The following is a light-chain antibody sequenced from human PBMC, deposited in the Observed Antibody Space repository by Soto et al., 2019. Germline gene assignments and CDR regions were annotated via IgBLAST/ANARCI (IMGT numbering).Light chain of an antibody. CDR3: SSYAGSNTFL. CDR1: SSDVGDYNY. CDR2: EVN. J-gene: IGLJ3*02. Sequence: QSALTQPPSASGSPGQSVTISRTGTSSDVGDYNYVSWYQQHPGKAPKLIIYEVNKRPSGVPDRFSGSKSGNTASLTVSGLQAEDEADYYCSSYAGSNTFLFGGGTKLTVL. V-gene: IGLV2-8*01.